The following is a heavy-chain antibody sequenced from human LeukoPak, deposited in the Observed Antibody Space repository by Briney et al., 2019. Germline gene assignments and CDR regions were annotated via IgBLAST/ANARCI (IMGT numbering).Heavy chain of an antibody. CDR2: TSEGCSNL. D-gene: IGHD2-8*01. J-gene: IGHJ6*03. Sequence: GGSLRLSCASSGFRFGSYAMNWVRPAPGKGLEWIAYTSEGCSNLQYAGSVKGRFTISKDNAKGSLYLQMNSLRAEDTAVYYCARVVPMVQYYNSYMDVWGKGTAVTVSS. CDR1: GFRFGSYA. CDR3: ARVVPMVQYYNSYMDV. V-gene: IGHV3-48*01.